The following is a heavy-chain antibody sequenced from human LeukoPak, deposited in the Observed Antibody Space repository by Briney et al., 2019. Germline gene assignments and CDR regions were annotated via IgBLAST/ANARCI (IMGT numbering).Heavy chain of an antibody. CDR3: ARAPGWFDP. Sequence: TETLSLTCTVSGGSISSYYWSWIRQPPGKGLEWIGYIYYSGSTNYNPSLKSRVTISVDTSKNQFSLKLSSVTAADTAVYYCARAPGWFDPWGQGTLVTVSS. J-gene: IGHJ5*02. V-gene: IGHV4-59*01. CDR2: IYYSGST. CDR1: GGSISSYY.